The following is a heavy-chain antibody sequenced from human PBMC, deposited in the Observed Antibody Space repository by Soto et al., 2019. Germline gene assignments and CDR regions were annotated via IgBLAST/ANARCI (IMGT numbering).Heavy chain of an antibody. CDR3: ARAVFGYYDSSGYFENWFDP. CDR2: IIPIFGTA. V-gene: IGHV1-69*13. D-gene: IGHD3-22*01. Sequence: SVKVSCKASGGTFSSYANSWVRQAPGQGLEWMGGIIPIFGTANYAQKFQGRVTITADESTSTAYMELSSLRSEDTAVYYCARAVFGYYDSSGYFENWFDPWGQGTLVTVSS. CDR1: GGTFSSYA. J-gene: IGHJ5*02.